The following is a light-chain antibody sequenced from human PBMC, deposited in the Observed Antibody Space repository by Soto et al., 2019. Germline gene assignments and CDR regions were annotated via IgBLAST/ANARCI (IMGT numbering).Light chain of an antibody. CDR1: QSVSSW. J-gene: IGKJ1*01. Sequence: DIQMTQSPSTLSASVGDRVTITCRASQSVSSWLAWYQQKPGKAPNLLIYTASSLESGVPSRFSGSGSGTEFTLTSSRLQPDDCATYYCQQYNSAWTFGQGTTVEIK. CDR3: QQYNSAWT. V-gene: IGKV1-5*03. CDR2: TAS.